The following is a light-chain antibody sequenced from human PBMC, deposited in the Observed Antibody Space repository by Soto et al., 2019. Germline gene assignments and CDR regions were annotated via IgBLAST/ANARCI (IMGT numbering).Light chain of an antibody. J-gene: IGKJ2*01. Sequence: EIVLTQSPGTLSLSPGERATLSCRASQSVSSSYLAWYQQKSGQAPRLLIYGASSRATGIPDRFSGSGSGTYFTLTISRPEPEDVAVYYCQLYGSTPPYTFGQGTKLEIK. CDR1: QSVSSSY. V-gene: IGKV3-20*01. CDR3: QLYGSTPPYT. CDR2: GAS.